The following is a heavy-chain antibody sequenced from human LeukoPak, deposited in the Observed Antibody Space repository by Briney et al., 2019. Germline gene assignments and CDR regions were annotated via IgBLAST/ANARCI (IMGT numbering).Heavy chain of an antibody. V-gene: IGHV1-2*06. Sequence: ASVKVSCKASGYTFTVYYMHWVRQAPGQGLEWMGRINPNSGGANYAQKFQGRVTMTRDTSISTAYMELSRLRSDDTAVYYCAREWSTAMVTFDYWGQGTLVTVSS. CDR1: GYTFTVYY. CDR3: AREWSTAMVTFDY. CDR2: INPNSGGA. J-gene: IGHJ4*02. D-gene: IGHD5-18*01.